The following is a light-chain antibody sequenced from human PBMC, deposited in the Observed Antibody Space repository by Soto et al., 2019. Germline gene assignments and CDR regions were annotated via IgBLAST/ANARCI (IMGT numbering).Light chain of an antibody. V-gene: IGKV3-20*01. Sequence: EVVLTQSPGTLSLSPGERATLSCRASQAVSSNYLAWYRQKPGQAPRLLIYGASSRATGIPDRFSGSGSGTDFTLTISRLEPEDVAVYYCQQYGTSPITFGHGTRLEI. CDR3: QQYGTSPIT. J-gene: IGKJ5*01. CDR1: QAVSSNY. CDR2: GAS.